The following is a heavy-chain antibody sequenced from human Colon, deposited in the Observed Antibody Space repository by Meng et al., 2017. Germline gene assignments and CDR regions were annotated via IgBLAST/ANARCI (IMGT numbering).Heavy chain of an antibody. CDR3: ATEATLYYFDY. D-gene: IGHD3-16*01. CDR2: IYYSGST. V-gene: IGHV4-31*03. Sequence: QVQLQESGPGLVPPSQTLSLTCSVSGASVSSGPYYWSWIRQHPGKGLEWIGYIYYSGSTYYNPSLKSRVIISVDSSKNQFSLNLTSVTAADTAVYYCATEATLYYFDYWGQGALVTVSS. J-gene: IGHJ4*02. CDR1: GASVSSGPYY.